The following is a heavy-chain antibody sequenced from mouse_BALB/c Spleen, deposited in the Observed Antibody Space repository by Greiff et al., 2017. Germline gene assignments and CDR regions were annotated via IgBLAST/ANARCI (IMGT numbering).Heavy chain of an antibody. CDR3: EKERSNYGWFAY. Sequence: VQLVESGPGLVAPSQSLSITCTVSGFSLTSYDISWIRQPPGKGLEWLGVIWTGGGTNYNSAFMSRLSISKDNSKSQVFLKMNSLQTDDTAIYCCEKERSNYGWFAYWGQGTLVTVSA. CDR1: GFSLTSYD. D-gene: IGHD2-5*01. CDR2: IWTGGGT. J-gene: IGHJ3*01. V-gene: IGHV2-9-2*01.